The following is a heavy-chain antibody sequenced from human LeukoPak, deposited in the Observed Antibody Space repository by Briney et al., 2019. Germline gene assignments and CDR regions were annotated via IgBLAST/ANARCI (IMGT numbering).Heavy chain of an antibody. D-gene: IGHD6-13*01. CDR2: ISSGTTT. V-gene: IGHV3-11*01. Sequence: GGSLRLSCAASGFTFSDYYMTWIRQAPGKGLEWVSYISSGTTTYYADSVKGRFTISRDNAGNSLYLQMSSLRAEDTAVYYCARRAASGRYFDYWGQGAPVTVSS. CDR1: GFTFSDYY. CDR3: ARRAASGRYFDY. J-gene: IGHJ4*02.